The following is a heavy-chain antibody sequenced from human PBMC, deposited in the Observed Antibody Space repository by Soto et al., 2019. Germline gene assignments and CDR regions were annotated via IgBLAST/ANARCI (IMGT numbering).Heavy chain of an antibody. CDR1: GFTFGDHY. Sequence: QGQVVESGGELVRPGGSLRLSCAASGFTFGDHYMSWIRQAPGKGLEWVSYISGSGFTIYYGDSVKGRFTISRDNAKNSLYMQITGVTAEDYGVYYGARDTKSAAGAYSCRVDVWGLWTTATVSS. CDR3: ARDTKSAAGAYSCRVDV. J-gene: IGHJ6*02. CDR2: ISGSGFTI. V-gene: IGHV3-11*01. D-gene: IGHD6-13*01.